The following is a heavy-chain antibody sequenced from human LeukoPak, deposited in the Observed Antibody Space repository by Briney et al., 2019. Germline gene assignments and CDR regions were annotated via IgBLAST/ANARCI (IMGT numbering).Heavy chain of an antibody. CDR3: ARDGLYCSSTSCYRWFDP. CDR1: GGSISSYY. CDR2: IYYSGST. Sequence: PETLSLTCTVSGGSISSYYWSWIRQPPGKGLEWIGYIYYSGSTNYNPSLKSRVTISVDTSKNQFSLKLSSVTAADTAVYYCARDGLYCSSTSCYRWFDPWGQGTLVTVSS. V-gene: IGHV4-59*01. D-gene: IGHD2-2*01. J-gene: IGHJ5*02.